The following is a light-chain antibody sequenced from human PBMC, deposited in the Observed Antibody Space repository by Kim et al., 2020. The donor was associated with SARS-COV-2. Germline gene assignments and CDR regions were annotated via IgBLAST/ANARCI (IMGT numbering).Light chain of an antibody. V-gene: IGLV10-54*01. Sequence: QDAALTCTGNSNNVGNQGAAWLQQHQGHPPKLLSYRNNNRPSGISEGLSASRSGNTASLTITGLQPEDEADYYCSAWDSSLSALVFGGGTQLTVL. CDR1: SNNVGNQG. J-gene: IGLJ2*01. CDR2: RNN. CDR3: SAWDSSLSALV.